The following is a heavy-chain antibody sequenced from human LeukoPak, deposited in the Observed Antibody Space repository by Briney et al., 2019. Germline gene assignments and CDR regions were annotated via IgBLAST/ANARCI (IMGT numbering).Heavy chain of an antibody. V-gene: IGHV4-4*09. J-gene: IGHJ6*03. CDR3: ARQGVSDFWSGYFFPDYYMDV. D-gene: IGHD3-3*01. CDR2: IYTSGST. CDR1: RGSISSYY. Sequence: SETLSLTCTVSRGSISSYYWSWIRQPPGKGLEWIGYIYTSGSTNYNPSLKSRVTISVDTSKNQFSLKLSSVTAADTAVYYCARQGVSDFWSGYFFPDYYMDVWGKGTTVTVSS.